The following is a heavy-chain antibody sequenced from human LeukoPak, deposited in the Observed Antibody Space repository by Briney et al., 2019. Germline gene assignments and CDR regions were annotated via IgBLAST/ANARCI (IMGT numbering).Heavy chain of an antibody. CDR3: ARVRDSSGYYPDY. CDR1: GFTFSDYY. CDR2: ISSSSSYN. D-gene: IGHD3-22*01. V-gene: IGHV3-11*05. Sequence: GGSLRLSCAASGFTFSDYYMSWIRQAPGKGLEWVSYISSSSSYNNYADSVKGRFTISRNNAKNSLYVQMNSLRAEDTAVYYCARVRDSSGYYPDYWGQGTLVTISS. J-gene: IGHJ4*02.